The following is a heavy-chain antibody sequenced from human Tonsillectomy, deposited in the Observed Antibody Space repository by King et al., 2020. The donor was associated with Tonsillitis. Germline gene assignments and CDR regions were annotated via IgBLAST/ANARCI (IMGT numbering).Heavy chain of an antibody. CDR2: ISTNGGST. CDR3: VKDTVTAMT. V-gene: IGHV3-64D*06. Sequence: VQLVESGGGLVQPGGSLRLSCSASGFTFSNYAFHWVRQAPGKGLESVSAISTNGGSTYYADSVKGRITISRDNSKNTLYLQMSSLRPEDTALYYCVKDTVTAMTWGQGSLVPVSS. J-gene: IGHJ5*02. D-gene: IGHD2-21*02. CDR1: GFTFSNYA.